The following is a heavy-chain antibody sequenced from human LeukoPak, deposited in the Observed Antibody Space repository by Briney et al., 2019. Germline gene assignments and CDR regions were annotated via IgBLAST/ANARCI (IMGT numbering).Heavy chain of an antibody. J-gene: IGHJ4*02. CDR3: ARVSNTAMVTSLDY. V-gene: IGHV3-7*01. Sequence: PGGSLRLSCAASGFTFSSYWVSWVRQAPGKGLEWVANIKQDGSEKYYADSVKGRFTISRDNSKNTLYLQMNSLRAEDTAVYYCARVSNTAMVTSLDYWGQGTLVTVSS. CDR1: GFTFSSYW. D-gene: IGHD5-18*01. CDR2: IKQDGSEK.